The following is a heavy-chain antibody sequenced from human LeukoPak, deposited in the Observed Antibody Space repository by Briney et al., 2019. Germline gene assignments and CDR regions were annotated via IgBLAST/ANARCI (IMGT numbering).Heavy chain of an antibody. J-gene: IGHJ4*02. CDR2: INHSGST. Sequence: SETLSLTCAVYGGSFSGYYWSWIRQPPGKGLEWIGEINHSGSTNYNPSLKSRVTISVDTSKNQFSLKLSSVTAADTAVYYCARRSGSSRVPRRTYYFDYWGQGTLVTVSS. CDR1: GGSFSGYY. D-gene: IGHD6-13*01. CDR3: ARRSGSSRVPRRTYYFDY. V-gene: IGHV4-34*01.